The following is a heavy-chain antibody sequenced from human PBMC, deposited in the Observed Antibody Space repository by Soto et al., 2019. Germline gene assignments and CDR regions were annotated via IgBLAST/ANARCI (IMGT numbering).Heavy chain of an antibody. Sequence: EAQLVETGGGLIQPGGSLKLSCSVAGFTVSDSMSWVRQAPGKGLECVSFIHSDGSTHYTDSVRGRFTISRAKSKNTLYLQMDRLRVDDTAVYFCARDDSGPFDYWGQGTLVTVSS. J-gene: IGHJ4*02. CDR1: GFTVSDS. CDR3: ARDDSGPFDY. CDR2: IHSDGST. D-gene: IGHD6-19*01. V-gene: IGHV3-53*02.